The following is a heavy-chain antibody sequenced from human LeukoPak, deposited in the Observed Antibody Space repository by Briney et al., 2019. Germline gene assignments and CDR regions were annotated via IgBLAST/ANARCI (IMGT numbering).Heavy chain of an antibody. D-gene: IGHD4-17*01. Sequence: GGSLRLSCAASGFTFSSYAMSWVRQAPGKGLEWVSAISGSGGSTYYADSVKGRFTISRDNCKNTLYLQMNSLRAEDTAVYYCAKDQSCYGDGYWGQGTLVTVSS. V-gene: IGHV3-23*01. CDR1: GFTFSSYA. CDR2: ISGSGGST. J-gene: IGHJ4*02. CDR3: AKDQSCYGDGY.